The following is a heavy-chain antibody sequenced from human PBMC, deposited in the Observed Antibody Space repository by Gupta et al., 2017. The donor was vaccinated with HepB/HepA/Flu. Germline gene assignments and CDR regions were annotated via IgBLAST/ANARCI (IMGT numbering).Heavy chain of an antibody. CDR1: GFTFRRYW. Sequence: VQLVESGGGFVQPGVSLRLSCAASGFTFRRYWVHWVRQVPGKVLVWVSRFNTDGHYTSYADSVKGRFTISRDNAENTLYLQMNRLTADDTAVYYCTKDLTGAVDYWGQGTLVTVSS. CDR2: FNTDGHYT. CDR3: TKDLTGAVDY. V-gene: IGHV3-74*01. J-gene: IGHJ4*02. D-gene: IGHD7-27*01.